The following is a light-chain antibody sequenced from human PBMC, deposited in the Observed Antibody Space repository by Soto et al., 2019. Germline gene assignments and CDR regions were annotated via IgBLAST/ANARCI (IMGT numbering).Light chain of an antibody. CDR3: QSYDDSLSVHYV. Sequence: QSVLTQPPSGSGAPGQRVTISCTGSSSNIGSTYDVQWYQQLPGTAPKLLIHGNTDRPSGVPDRFSGSKSGTSASLAITGLQADDEADYYCQSYDDSLSVHYVFGTGTKVTV. V-gene: IGLV1-40*01. CDR1: SSNIGSTYD. CDR2: GNT. J-gene: IGLJ1*01.